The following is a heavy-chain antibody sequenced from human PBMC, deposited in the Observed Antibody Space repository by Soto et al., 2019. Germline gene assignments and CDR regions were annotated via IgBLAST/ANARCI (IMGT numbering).Heavy chain of an antibody. V-gene: IGHV3-21*01. CDR1: GFTFSSYA. D-gene: IGHD1-1*01. Sequence: GGSLRLSCAASGFTFSSYAMHWVRQAPGKGLEWVSVISYSSSYKYYADSVKGRFTISRDNAKNSLYLQMNSLRAEDTAVYYCARYPEADDLNDAFDIWGQGTMVTV. CDR3: ARYPEADDLNDAFDI. CDR2: ISYSSSYK. J-gene: IGHJ3*02.